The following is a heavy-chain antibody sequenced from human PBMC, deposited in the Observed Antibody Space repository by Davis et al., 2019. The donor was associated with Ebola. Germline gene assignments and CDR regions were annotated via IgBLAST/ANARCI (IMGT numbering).Heavy chain of an antibody. D-gene: IGHD3-22*01. J-gene: IGHJ4*02. CDR1: GFTYSSFA. Sequence: GGSLRLSCAATGFTYSSFAMAWVRQTPEKGLEWVSVISSSGGNTYYADSVKGRFTISRDNSKNTLYLQMSSLRPEDTAVYYCAKDGDSGYHYFDYLGQGELFTVSS. CDR3: AKDGDSGYHYFDY. V-gene: IGHV3-23*01. CDR2: ISSSGGNT.